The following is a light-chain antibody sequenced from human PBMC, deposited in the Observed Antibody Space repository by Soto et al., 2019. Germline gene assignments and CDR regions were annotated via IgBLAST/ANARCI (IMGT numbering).Light chain of an antibody. CDR1: QTVRNNY. CDR3: QQFSSYPLT. Sequence: EIVLAQSRATLSLCPGEISTLSCRSSQTVRNNYLAWYQQKPGQAPRLLIYDASSRATGIPDRFSGGGSGTDFTLTISRLEPEDFAVYYCQQFSSYPLTFGGGTKVDI. CDR2: DAS. J-gene: IGKJ4*01. V-gene: IGKV3-20*01.